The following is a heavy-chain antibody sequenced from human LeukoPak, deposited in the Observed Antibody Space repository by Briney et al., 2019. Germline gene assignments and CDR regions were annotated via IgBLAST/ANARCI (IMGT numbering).Heavy chain of an antibody. J-gene: IGHJ4*02. CDR1: GGSISSYY. V-gene: IGHV4-59*01. CDR2: IYYSGST. CDR3: ARRAGAYSHPYDY. D-gene: IGHD4/OR15-4a*01. Sequence: SETLSLTCTVSGGSISSYYWIWIRQPPGKGLEWIGYIYYSGSTNYNPSLKSRVTISVDTSKNQFSLKLTSVTAADTAVYYCARRAGAYSHPYDYWGQGTLVTVSS.